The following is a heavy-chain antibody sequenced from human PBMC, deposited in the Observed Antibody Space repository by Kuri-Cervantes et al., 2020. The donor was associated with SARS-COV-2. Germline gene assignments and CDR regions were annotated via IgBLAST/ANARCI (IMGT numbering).Heavy chain of an antibody. Sequence: GESLKISCAGSGFTFSRYAIHCVRQAPGKGLEWVAVISDDGKKRYYADSVKGRFTISRDNARNSLYLQMNSLRAEDTAVYYCARGGQDEVLAFDYWGQGTLVTVSS. CDR3: ARGGQDEVLAFDY. V-gene: IGHV3-30*04. CDR1: GFTFSRYA. D-gene: IGHD1-1*01. CDR2: ISDDGKKR. J-gene: IGHJ4*02.